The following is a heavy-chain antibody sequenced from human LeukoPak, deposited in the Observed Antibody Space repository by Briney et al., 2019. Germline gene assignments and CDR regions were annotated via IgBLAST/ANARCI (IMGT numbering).Heavy chain of an antibody. J-gene: IGHJ4*02. CDR2: IGGGGAT. Sequence: PGGSLRLSCAASGFTFSNYVISWVRQAPGKGLEWVSAIGGGGATHYADYVKGRFTISRDNAKNSLYLQMNSLRAEDTAVYYCARDGPGYWGQGTLVTVSS. V-gene: IGHV3-23*01. CDR3: ARDGPGY. CDR1: GFTFSNYV.